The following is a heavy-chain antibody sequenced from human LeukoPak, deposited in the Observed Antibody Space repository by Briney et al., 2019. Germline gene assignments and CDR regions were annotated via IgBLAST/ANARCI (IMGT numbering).Heavy chain of an antibody. J-gene: IGHJ3*02. D-gene: IGHD3-10*01. CDR3: ARVGFLLWFGELDDAFDI. CDR1: GGSFSGYY. CDR2: INHSGST. Sequence: PSETLSLTCAVYGGSFSGYYWSWIRQPPGKGLEWIGEINHSGSTNYNPSLKSRVTISVDTSKNQFSLKLSSVTAADTAVYYCARVGFLLWFGELDDAFDIWGQGTMVTVSS. V-gene: IGHV4-34*01.